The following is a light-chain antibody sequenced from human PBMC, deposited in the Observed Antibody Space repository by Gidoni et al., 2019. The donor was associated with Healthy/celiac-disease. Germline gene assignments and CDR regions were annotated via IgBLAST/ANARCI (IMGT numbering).Light chain of an antibody. CDR1: QDISNY. CDR3: QQYDNLLPYT. V-gene: IGKV1-33*01. Sequence: DIQMTQSPSSLSASVGDRVTITCQASQDISNYLNWYQQKPGKAPKLRIYDASNLETGVPSRFSGSGSGTDFTFTISSLQPEDIATYYCQQYDNLLPYTFGQGTKLEIK. J-gene: IGKJ2*01. CDR2: DAS.